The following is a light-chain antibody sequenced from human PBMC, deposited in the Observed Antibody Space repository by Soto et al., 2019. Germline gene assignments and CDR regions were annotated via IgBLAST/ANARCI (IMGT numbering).Light chain of an antibody. CDR2: EVT. Sequence: QSALTRPASVSGSLGQSITISCTGTTSDVGGYNYVSWYQQHPGKAPILMIYEVTNRPSGVSNRFSGSKSGNTASLTISGLQVEDEAEYYCGSYTGSITYVFGTGTKV. CDR3: GSYTGSITYV. J-gene: IGLJ1*01. CDR1: TSDVGGYNY. V-gene: IGLV2-14*01.